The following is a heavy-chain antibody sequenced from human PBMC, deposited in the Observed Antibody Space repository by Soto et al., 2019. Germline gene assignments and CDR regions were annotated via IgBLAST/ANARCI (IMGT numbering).Heavy chain of an antibody. Sequence: PGESLKISCNGSGYSFTSYWIGWVRQMPGKGLEWMGIIYPGDSDTRYSPSFQGQVTISADKSISTAYLQWSSLKASDTAMYYCAREGGYNWNSGYYGMDVWGQGTKVTVYS. CDR3: AREGGYNWNSGYYGMDV. CDR2: IYPGDSDT. CDR1: GYSFTSYW. V-gene: IGHV5-51*01. J-gene: IGHJ6*02. D-gene: IGHD1-7*01.